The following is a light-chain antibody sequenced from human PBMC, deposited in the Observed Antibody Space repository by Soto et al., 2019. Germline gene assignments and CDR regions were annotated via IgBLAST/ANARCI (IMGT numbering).Light chain of an antibody. Sequence: EIVMTQFPATLSVSPGDRVTLSCRASQSVRSNSAWYQQKPGQAPRLLIYGASIRATGIPARFSGSGYGTEFTLTISSLQSEDFAIYYCHQYNTWPLTFGGGTKVDIK. J-gene: IGKJ4*01. CDR1: QSVRSN. V-gene: IGKV3-15*01. CDR3: HQYNTWPLT. CDR2: GAS.